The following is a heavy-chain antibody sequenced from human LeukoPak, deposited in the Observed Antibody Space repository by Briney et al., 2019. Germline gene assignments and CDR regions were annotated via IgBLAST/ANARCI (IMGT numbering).Heavy chain of an antibody. CDR3: ARYYLQWLARSTNWFDP. J-gene: IGHJ5*02. V-gene: IGHV4-34*01. Sequence: SGGSLRLSCAASGFTFSSYEMNWVRQPPGKGLEWIGEINHSGSTNYNPSLKSRVTISVDTSKNQFSLKLSSVTAADTAVYYCARYYLQWLARSTNWFDPWGQGTLVTVSS. CDR1: GFTFSSYE. D-gene: IGHD6-19*01. CDR2: INHSGST.